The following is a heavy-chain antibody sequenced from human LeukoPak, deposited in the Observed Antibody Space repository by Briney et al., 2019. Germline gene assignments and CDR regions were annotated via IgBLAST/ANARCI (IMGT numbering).Heavy chain of an antibody. D-gene: IGHD3-16*02. CDR1: GGSISSSSYY. CDR2: IYYSGST. Sequence: PSETLSLTCTVSGGSISSSSYYWGWIRQPPGKGLEWIGSIYYSGSTYYNPSLKSRVTISVDTSKNQFSLKLSSVTAADTAVYYCARSRWNHYDYVWGSYRPYNWFDPWGQGTLVTVSS. V-gene: IGHV4-39*07. CDR3: ARSRWNHYDYVWGSYRPYNWFDP. J-gene: IGHJ5*02.